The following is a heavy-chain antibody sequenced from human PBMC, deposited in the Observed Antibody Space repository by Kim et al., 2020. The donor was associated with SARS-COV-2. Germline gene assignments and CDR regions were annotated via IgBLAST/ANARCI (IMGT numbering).Heavy chain of an antibody. J-gene: IGHJ4*02. D-gene: IGHD2-15*01. Sequence: GGSLRLSCAASGFTFSSYAMHWVRQAPGKGLEWVAVISYDGSNKYYADSVKGRFTISRDNSKNTLYLQMNSLRAEDTAVYYCARGRGGSQLGASYFDYWGQGTLVTVSS. CDR2: ISYDGSNK. CDR3: ARGRGGSQLGASYFDY. V-gene: IGHV3-30-3*01. CDR1: GFTFSSYA.